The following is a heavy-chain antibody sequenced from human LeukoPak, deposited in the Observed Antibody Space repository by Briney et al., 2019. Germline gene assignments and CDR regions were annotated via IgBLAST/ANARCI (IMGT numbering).Heavy chain of an antibody. Sequence: SETLSLTCTVSGGSISNYYWSWIRQPPGKGLEWIGYIYYSGSTNCNPSLKSRVTISVDTSKNQFSLKLSSVTAADTAVYYCARFPPSSRDYWGQGTLVTVSS. CDR1: GGSISNYY. CDR3: ARFPPSSRDY. J-gene: IGHJ4*02. D-gene: IGHD6-13*01. CDR2: IYYSGST. V-gene: IGHV4-59*08.